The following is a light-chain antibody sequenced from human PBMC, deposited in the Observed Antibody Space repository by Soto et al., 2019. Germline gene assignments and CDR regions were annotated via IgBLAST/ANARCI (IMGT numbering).Light chain of an antibody. CDR2: EDN. Sequence: NFMLTQPHSVSESPGKTVLISCTRSSGSIASNYVQWYQQRPGSSPTTVIYEDNQRPSGVPDRFSGSIDSSSNSASLTISGLETEDDADYFCQSYDATNQVFGGGTKLTLL. V-gene: IGLV6-57*01. CDR1: SGSIASNY. CDR3: QSYDATNQV. J-gene: IGLJ3*02.